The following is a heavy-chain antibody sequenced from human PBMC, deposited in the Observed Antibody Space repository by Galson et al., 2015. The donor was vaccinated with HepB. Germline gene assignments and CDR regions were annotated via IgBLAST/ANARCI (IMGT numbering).Heavy chain of an antibody. CDR2: ISGSGGST. V-gene: IGHV3-23*01. CDR1: GFTFSSYA. Sequence: SLRLSCAASGFTFSSYAMSWVRQAPGKGLEWVSAISGSGGSTYYADSVKGRFTISRDNSKNTLYLQMNSLRAEDTAVHYCAKRPPPIDVVPADTNYFDYWGQGTLVTVSS. J-gene: IGHJ4*02. D-gene: IGHD2-2*01. CDR3: AKRPPPIDVVPADTNYFDY.